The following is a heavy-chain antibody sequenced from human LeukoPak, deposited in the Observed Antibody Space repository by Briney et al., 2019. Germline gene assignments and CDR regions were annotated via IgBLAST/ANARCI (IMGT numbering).Heavy chain of an antibody. V-gene: IGHV3-30*18. J-gene: IGHJ5*02. CDR1: GFSFSTYG. CDR3: AKAGRASGSTDH. Sequence: GKSLRLSCAASGFSFSTYGMLWVRQAPGKGLEWVAFISYDGRDKYYADSVKGRFTISRDKSKNTLYLQMNSLRSEDTAVYYCAKAGRASGSTDHWGQGTLVTVSS. D-gene: IGHD3-10*01. CDR2: ISYDGRDK.